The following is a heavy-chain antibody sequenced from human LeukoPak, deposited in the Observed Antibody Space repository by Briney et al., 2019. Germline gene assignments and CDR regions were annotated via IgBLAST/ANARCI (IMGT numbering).Heavy chain of an antibody. CDR3: ARIGDSSGYYPFEY. Sequence: PSETLSLTCTVSSGSISSYYWSWIWQPPGKGLEWIGYIYYSGSTNNNPSLKSRVTISVDTSKNQFSLKLSSVTAADTAVYYCARIGDSSGYYPFEYWGQGTLVTVSS. CDR2: IYYSGST. CDR1: SGSISSYY. D-gene: IGHD3-22*01. V-gene: IGHV4-59*01. J-gene: IGHJ4*02.